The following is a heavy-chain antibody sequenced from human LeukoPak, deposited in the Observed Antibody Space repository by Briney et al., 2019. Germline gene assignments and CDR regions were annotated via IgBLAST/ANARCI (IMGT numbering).Heavy chain of an antibody. CDR1: GGSFSGYY. D-gene: IGHD2-15*01. J-gene: IGHJ3*02. Sequence: SETLSLTCAVYGGSFSGYYWSWIRQPPGKGLEWIGEINHSGSTNYNPSLKSRVTISVDTSKNQFSLKLSSVTAADTAVYYCARSGGSSARVNAFDIWGQGTMVTVSS. CDR2: INHSGST. V-gene: IGHV4-34*01. CDR3: ARSGGSSARVNAFDI.